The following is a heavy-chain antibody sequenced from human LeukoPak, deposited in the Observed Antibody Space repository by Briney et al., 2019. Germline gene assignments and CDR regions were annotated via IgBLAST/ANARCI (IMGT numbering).Heavy chain of an antibody. Sequence: PGRSLRLSCAASGFTFSSFVMHWVRQAPGKGLEWVAVISNDGSDKYCVDSVKGRFAISRDNSRNTLYLQMNSLRAEDTAVYFCAKESCTMTNCLGDWGQGTLVTVSS. CDR2: ISNDGSDK. CDR3: AKESCTMTNCLGD. J-gene: IGHJ4*02. D-gene: IGHD2-8*01. V-gene: IGHV3-30*18. CDR1: GFTFSSFV.